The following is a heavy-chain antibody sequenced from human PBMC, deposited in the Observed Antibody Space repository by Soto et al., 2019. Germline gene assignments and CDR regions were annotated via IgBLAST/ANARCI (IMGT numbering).Heavy chain of an antibody. V-gene: IGHV3-73*01. J-gene: IGHJ4*02. CDR1: GFTFSGSA. Sequence: TGGSLRLSCAASGFTFSGSAMHWVRQASGKGLEWVGRIRSKSNNYATAYTASVKGRFTISRDDSKNTAYLQMNSLKTEDTAVYYCTRHRGAFDYWGQGTLVTVSS. CDR2: IRSKSNNYAT. CDR3: TRHRGAFDY. D-gene: IGHD3-10*01.